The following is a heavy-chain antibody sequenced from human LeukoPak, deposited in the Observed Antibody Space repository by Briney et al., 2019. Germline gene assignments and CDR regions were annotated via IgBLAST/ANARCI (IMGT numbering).Heavy chain of an antibody. J-gene: IGHJ3*02. D-gene: IGHD1-26*01. CDR3: ARSGVAFDI. V-gene: IGHV3-74*01. CDR2: INTDGSST. Sequence: GGPLRLSCAACGDTFSGYWMHWVRQAPGKGLVWVSRINTDGSSTRYADSVKGRFTISRDNAKNTLYLQMNSLRAEDTAVYHCARSGVAFDIWGQGTMVTVSS. CDR1: GDTFSGYW.